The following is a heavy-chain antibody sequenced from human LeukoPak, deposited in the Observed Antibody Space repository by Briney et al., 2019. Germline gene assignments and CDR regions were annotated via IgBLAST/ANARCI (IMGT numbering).Heavy chain of an antibody. D-gene: IGHD4-17*01. CDR1: GFIFSSYA. V-gene: IGHV3-23*01. J-gene: IGHJ4*02. Sequence: GGSLRLSCAASGFIFSSYAMNWVRQAPGKGLEWVSAISGNGDSTYYADSMKGWFTISRDNSKNTLYLQMTSLRAEDTAVYYCAKRASGDSGPFDYWGQGTLVTVSS. CDR3: AKRASGDSGPFDY. CDR2: ISGNGDST.